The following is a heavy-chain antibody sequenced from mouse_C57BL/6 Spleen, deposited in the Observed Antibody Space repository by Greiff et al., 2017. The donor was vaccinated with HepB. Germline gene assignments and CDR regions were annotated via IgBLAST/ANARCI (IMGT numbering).Heavy chain of an antibody. J-gene: IGHJ2*01. CDR1: GYTFTSYW. CDR3: ARAFYDGYYLDY. V-gene: IGHV1-7*01. CDR2: INPSSGYT. Sequence: QVQLQQSGAELAKPGASVKLSCKASGYTFTSYWMHWVKQRPGQGLEWIGYINPSSGYTKYNQKFKDKATLTADESSSTAYMQLSSLTYEDSAVYYCARAFYDGYYLDYWGQGTTLTVSS. D-gene: IGHD2-3*01.